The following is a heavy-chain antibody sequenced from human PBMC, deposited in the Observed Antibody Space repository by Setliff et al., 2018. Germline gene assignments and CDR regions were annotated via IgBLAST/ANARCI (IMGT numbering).Heavy chain of an antibody. CDR2: IIPILGIA. CDR3: ASKYYDILTGPSLTWYGMDV. D-gene: IGHD3-9*01. J-gene: IGHJ6*02. Sequence: ASVKVSCKASGGTFSSYAISWVRQAPGQGLEWMGGIIPILGIANYAQKFQGRVTITADKSTSTAYMELSSLRSEDTAVYYCASKYYDILTGPSLTWYGMDVWGQGTTVTV. CDR1: GGTFSSYA. V-gene: IGHV1-69*10.